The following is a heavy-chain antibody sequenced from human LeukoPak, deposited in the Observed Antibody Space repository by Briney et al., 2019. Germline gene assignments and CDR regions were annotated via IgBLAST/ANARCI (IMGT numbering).Heavy chain of an antibody. D-gene: IGHD3-10*01. CDR3: AADEGYYYGSGSYRATRGY. CDR1: GFTFSTNW. CDR2: INGDGSRT. V-gene: IGHV3-74*01. J-gene: IGHJ4*02. Sequence: PGGSLRLSCAASGFTFSTNWMHWVRQAPGKGLVWVSRINGDGSRTNYADSVEGRFTISRDNAKNTVYLQMNSLRAEDTAVYYCAADEGYYYGSGSYRATRGYWGQGTLVTVSS.